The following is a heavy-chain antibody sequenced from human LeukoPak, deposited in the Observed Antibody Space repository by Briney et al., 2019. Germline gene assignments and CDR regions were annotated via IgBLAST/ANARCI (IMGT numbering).Heavy chain of an antibody. CDR1: GFTFSSYE. CDR2: ISSSGSTI. V-gene: IGHV3-48*03. Sequence: GGSLRLSCAASGFTFSSYEMNWVRRAPGKGLEWVSYISSSGSTIYYADSVKGRFTISRDNAKDSLYLQMNSLRAEDTAVYYCARVAVVAFDIWGQGTMVTVSS. CDR3: ARVAVVAFDI. D-gene: IGHD2-21*01. J-gene: IGHJ3*02.